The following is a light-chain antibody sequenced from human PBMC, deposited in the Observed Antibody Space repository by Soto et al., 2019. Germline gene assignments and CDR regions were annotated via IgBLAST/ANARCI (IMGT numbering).Light chain of an antibody. CDR1: QSVTSN. CDR2: RAS. CDR3: QQYDYWWT. Sequence: EVLMTQSPGAVSVSPGERATLSCRASQSVTSNVAWYQQKPGQAPRLLIYRASARATGVPARLSGSGSGTEFTLPIRSLQSEDFGIYYCQQYDYWWTFGQGTKVDIK. V-gene: IGKV3-15*01. J-gene: IGKJ1*01.